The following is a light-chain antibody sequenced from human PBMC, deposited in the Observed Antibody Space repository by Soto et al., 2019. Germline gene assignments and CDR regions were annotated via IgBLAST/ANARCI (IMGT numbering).Light chain of an antibody. CDR1: QHVRGN. Sequence: EIVMTRSPATLAVSPCERANLSFGASQHVRGNLAWYQQKPGQAPRLLIYGASTRATGVPVRFSGSGSGTVFTLTIGSLEPEDSAVYYCQQRKNWPPISFGQGTRLEI. CDR2: GAS. CDR3: QQRKNWPPIS. V-gene: IGKV3D-15*01. J-gene: IGKJ5*01.